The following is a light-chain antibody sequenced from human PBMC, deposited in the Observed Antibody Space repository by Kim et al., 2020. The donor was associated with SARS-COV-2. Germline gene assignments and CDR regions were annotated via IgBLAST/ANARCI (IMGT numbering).Light chain of an antibody. CDR1: NRGSKR. V-gene: IGLV3-21*04. CDR2: YDG. CDR3: QVWDSSSDHTSWV. Sequence: GKRGRMSGGGKNRGSKRVNWYQQKPGQDPVVVIYYDGDRPSGRPERVSGSNSGNTATLTISRVEAGDEADYDWQVWDSSSDHTSWVFGGGTQLTVL. J-gene: IGLJ3*02.